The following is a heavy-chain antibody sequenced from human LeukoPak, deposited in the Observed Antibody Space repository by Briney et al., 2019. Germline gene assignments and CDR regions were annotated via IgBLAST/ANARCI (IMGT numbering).Heavy chain of an antibody. CDR3: LYGGNSGDWVY. V-gene: IGHV4-4*02. D-gene: IGHD4-23*01. Sequence: SETLSLTCAVSGGSITSTNWWSWVRQPPGKGLEWIGEIYHSGSTNCNPSLKSRVTMSVDKPKNQFSLKLSSMSAADTAVYYCLYGGNSGDWVYWGQGTLVTVSS. CDR2: IYHSGST. J-gene: IGHJ4*02. CDR1: GGSITSTNW.